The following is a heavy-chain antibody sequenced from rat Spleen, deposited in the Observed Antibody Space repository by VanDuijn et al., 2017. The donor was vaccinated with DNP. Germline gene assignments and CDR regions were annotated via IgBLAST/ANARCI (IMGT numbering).Heavy chain of an antibody. J-gene: IGHJ4*01. V-gene: IGHV5-22*01. Sequence: EVQLVESGGDLVQPGRSLKLFCAASGFSFSDYYMAWVRQAPTKDLEWVAYIRYDGGTTKYGDSVKGRFTISRDNAKNTLYLQMNSLRSEDMATYYCVRTLITTRGYAMDAWGQGTSVTVSS. D-gene: IGHD1-10*01. CDR2: IRYDGGTT. CDR1: GFSFSDYY. CDR3: VRTLITTRGYAMDA.